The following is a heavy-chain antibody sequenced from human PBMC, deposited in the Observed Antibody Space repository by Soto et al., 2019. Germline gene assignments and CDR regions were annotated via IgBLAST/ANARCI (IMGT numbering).Heavy chain of an antibody. V-gene: IGHV3-7*01. CDR2: IKQDGSEK. CDR1: GFTFSSYW. D-gene: IGHD3-22*01. CDR3: ARHNYDGSGYYYYYYGMDV. J-gene: IGHJ6*02. Sequence: GGSLRLSCAASGFTFSSYWMSWVRQAPGKGLEWVANIKQDGSEKYYVDSVKGRFTISRDNAKNSLYLQMNSLRAEDTAVYYCARHNYDGSGYYYYYYGMDVWGQGTLVTVSS.